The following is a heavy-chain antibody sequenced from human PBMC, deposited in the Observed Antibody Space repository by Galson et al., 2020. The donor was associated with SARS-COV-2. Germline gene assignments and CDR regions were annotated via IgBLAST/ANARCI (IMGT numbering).Heavy chain of an antibody. CDR1: GGSISSGSYY. CDR2: IYYRGST. Sequence: SETLSLTCTVSGGSISSGSYYWGWIRQPPGKGLEWIGSIYYRGSTYYNPSLKSRVTISGDTSKNQFSLKLSSVTAADTAVYYCARRGGSGYGSGWFDPWGQGTLVTVSS. CDR3: ARRGGSGYGSGWFDP. V-gene: IGHV4-39*01. D-gene: IGHD5-12*01. J-gene: IGHJ5*02.